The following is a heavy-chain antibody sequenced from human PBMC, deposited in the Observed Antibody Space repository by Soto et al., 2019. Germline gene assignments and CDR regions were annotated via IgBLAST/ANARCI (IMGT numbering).Heavy chain of an antibody. CDR2: IYYSGST. J-gene: IGHJ6*02. D-gene: IGHD6-13*01. CDR1: GGSISSSSYY. CDR3: ARRYSSSWPTNYGMDV. Sequence: PSETLSLTCTVSGGSISSSSYYWGWIRQPPGKGLEWIGSIYYSGSTYYNPSLKSRVTISVDTSKNQFSLKLSSVTAADTAVYYCARRYSSSWPTNYGMDVWGQGTTVT. V-gene: IGHV4-39*01.